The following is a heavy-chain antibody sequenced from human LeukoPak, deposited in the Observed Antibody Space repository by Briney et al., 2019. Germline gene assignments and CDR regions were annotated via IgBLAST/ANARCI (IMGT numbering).Heavy chain of an antibody. CDR1: GFTFSSYA. CDR2: ISGSGGST. V-gene: IGHV3-23*01. D-gene: IGHD3-3*01. Sequence: GGSLRLSCAASGFTFSSYAMCWVRQAPGKGLEWVSAISGSGGSTYYADSVKGRFTISRDNSKNTLYLQMNSLRAEDTAVYYCAKDLTPYDFRSGYYFDYWGQGTLVTVSS. J-gene: IGHJ4*02. CDR3: AKDLTPYDFRSGYYFDY.